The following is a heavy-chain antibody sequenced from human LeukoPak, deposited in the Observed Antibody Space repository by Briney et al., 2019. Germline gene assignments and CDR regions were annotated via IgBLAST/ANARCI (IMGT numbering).Heavy chain of an antibody. J-gene: IGHJ6*03. CDR3: ARVLRGYSYSYYYCMDV. V-gene: IGHV3-30*02. Sequence: SGGSLRLSCAASGFTFSSYGMHWVRQAPGKGLEWVAFIRYVGSNKYYADSVKGRFTISRDNSKNTLYLQMKSLRAEDTAVYYCARVLRGYSYSYYYCMDVWGKGTTVTISS. CDR1: GFTFSSYG. CDR2: IRYVGSNK. D-gene: IGHD5-18*01.